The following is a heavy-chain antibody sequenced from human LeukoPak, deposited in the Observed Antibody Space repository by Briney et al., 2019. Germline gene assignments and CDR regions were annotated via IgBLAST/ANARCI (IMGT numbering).Heavy chain of an antibody. V-gene: IGHV1-18*01. CDR2: ISPYTTKT. D-gene: IGHD1-26*01. J-gene: IGHJ6*03. CDR3: AREGGVGPTAPPDYYSYQMDV. CDR1: GYTFISYG. Sequence: ASVKVSCKASGYTFISYGITWVRQAPGQGLEWMGWISPYTTKTNYAQSLQGRVTMTTDTSTSTAYMELRSLGSDDTTVYYCAREGGVGPTAPPDYYSYQMDVWGKGTTVTVSS.